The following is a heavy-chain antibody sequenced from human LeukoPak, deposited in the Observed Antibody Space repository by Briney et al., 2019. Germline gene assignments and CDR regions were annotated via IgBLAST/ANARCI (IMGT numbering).Heavy chain of an antibody. J-gene: IGHJ3*02. CDR2: IKQDGIEK. V-gene: IGHV3-7*01. Sequence: GGSLRLSCAASGFTFSNYWMSWVRQAQGKGLEWVANIKQDGIEKYYVDSVKVRFTISRDNAKNSLYLQLNILRPQATAVYYCARVCDGWYGGAFDIWGQGTMVTVSS. CDR1: GFTFSNYW. CDR3: ARVCDGWYGGAFDI. D-gene: IGHD6-19*01.